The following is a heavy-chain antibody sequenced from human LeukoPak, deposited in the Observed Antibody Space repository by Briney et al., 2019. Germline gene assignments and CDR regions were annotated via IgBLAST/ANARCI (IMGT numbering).Heavy chain of an antibody. D-gene: IGHD1-1*01. CDR2: IGTASDT. CDR1: GFTFGSFD. V-gene: IGHV3-13*01. Sequence: GGSLRLSCAASGFTFGSFDMHWVRQPTGQGLEWVSTIGTASDTYYPGSVEGRFTLSRDNAKNSLYLQMNSLTAGDTAVYYCARGPPRGKYYYMDVWGKGTTVTVFS. CDR3: ARGPPRGKYYYMDV. J-gene: IGHJ6*03.